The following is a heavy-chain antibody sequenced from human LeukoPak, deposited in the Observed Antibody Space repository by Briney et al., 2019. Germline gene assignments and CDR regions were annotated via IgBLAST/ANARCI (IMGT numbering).Heavy chain of an antibody. D-gene: IGHD1-26*01. CDR3: AKDPLGGWVGVDY. CDR2: ISGSGDTT. Sequence: GSLRLSCAASGFTFSSYAMSWVRQAPGKGLEWVSAISGSGDTTYYADSVKGRFTISRDNSKNTLYLQMNSLRAEDTAVYYCAKDPLGGWVGVDYWGQGTLVTVSS. CDR1: GFTFSSYA. V-gene: IGHV3-23*01. J-gene: IGHJ4*02.